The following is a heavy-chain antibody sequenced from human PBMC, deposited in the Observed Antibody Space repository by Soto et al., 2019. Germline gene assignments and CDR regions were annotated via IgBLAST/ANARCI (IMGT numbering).Heavy chain of an antibody. Sequence: GGSLRLSCAASGLTFTSYALHWVRQAPGKGLEWVSGISGSGAMTHYADSVKGRFTVSRDNSKNTLYMQMNSLRAGDTAVYYCAKPGVAVAVKDYWGQGTVVT. J-gene: IGHJ3*01. CDR3: AKPGVAVAVKDY. V-gene: IGHV3-23*01. CDR1: GLTFTSYA. CDR2: ISGSGAMT. D-gene: IGHD6-19*01.